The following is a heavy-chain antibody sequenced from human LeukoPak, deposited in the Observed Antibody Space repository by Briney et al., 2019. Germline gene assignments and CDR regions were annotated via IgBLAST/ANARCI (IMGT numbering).Heavy chain of an antibody. CDR3: ARDRSYYSMDV. V-gene: IGHV3-48*03. CDR1: GFTFSSSE. CDR2: ISSSGGTI. Sequence: GGSLRLSCAASGFTFSSSEMNWVRQAPGKGLEWVSYISSSGGTISYADSVKGRFTISRDNSKNTVYLQMNSLRAEDTAVYYCARDRSYYSMDVWGQGTTVTVS. J-gene: IGHJ6*02.